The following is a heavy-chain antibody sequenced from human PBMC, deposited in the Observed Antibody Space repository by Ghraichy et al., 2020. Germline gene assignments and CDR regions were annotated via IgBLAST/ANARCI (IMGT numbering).Heavy chain of an antibody. CDR2: TSGNGGST. V-gene: IGHV3-23*01. J-gene: IGHJ6*02. CDR1: GFTFSGYA. CDR3: AKGASGSYYYYGMDV. Sequence: GESLNISCVVSGFTFSGYAMSWVRQASGKGLEWVSVTSGNGGSTYYADSVKGRFTISRDNSKNTVYLQMNSLRVEDTAVYYCAKGASGSYYYYGMDVWGQGTTVTVSS. D-gene: IGHD1-26*01.